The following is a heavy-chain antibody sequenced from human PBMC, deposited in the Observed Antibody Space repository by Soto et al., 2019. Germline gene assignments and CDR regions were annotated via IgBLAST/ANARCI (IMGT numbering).Heavy chain of an antibody. Sequence: QVQLVQSGAEVKKPGASVKLSCKASGYTFINYYIHGVRQAPGQGLEWMGIFNPTSGSTNYAQKFQGRVTLTMDTSTRTVYMELSSLRFDDTAVYYCARDLAAGDYWGQGTLVTVSS. V-gene: IGHV1-46*01. CDR3: ARDLAAGDY. D-gene: IGHD6-13*01. CDR1: GYTFINYY. CDR2: FNPTSGST. J-gene: IGHJ4*02.